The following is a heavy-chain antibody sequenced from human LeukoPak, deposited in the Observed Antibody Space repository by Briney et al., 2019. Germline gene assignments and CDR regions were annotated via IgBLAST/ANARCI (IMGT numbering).Heavy chain of an antibody. CDR2: MNPDGSAI. Sequence: GVLRLSCTASGFSFSGSWMSWVRQLPGKGLEWLADMNPDGSAIVYVDSVKGRFTVSRNNAKNSLYLQMDGLRAEDTAVYYCARDPLNGALDIWGQGTLVTVSS. CDR3: ARDPLNGALDI. J-gene: IGHJ3*02. V-gene: IGHV3-7*01. CDR1: GFSFSGSW.